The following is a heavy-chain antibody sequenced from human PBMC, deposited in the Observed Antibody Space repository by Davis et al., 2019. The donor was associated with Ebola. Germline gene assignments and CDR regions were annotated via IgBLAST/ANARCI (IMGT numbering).Heavy chain of an antibody. CDR3: AALERRGTFDI. J-gene: IGHJ3*02. Sequence: PGGSLRLSCTGSGYSFTSYWIGWVRQMPGKGLEWMGIIYPGDPDTRYSPSFQGQVTVSADKSISTAYLQWSNLRASDTAMYYCAALERRGTFDIWGQGTMVTVSS. V-gene: IGHV5-51*01. D-gene: IGHD1-1*01. CDR2: IYPGDPDT. CDR1: GYSFTSYW.